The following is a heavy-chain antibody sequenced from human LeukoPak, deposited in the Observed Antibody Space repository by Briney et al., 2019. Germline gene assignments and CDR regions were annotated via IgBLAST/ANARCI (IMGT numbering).Heavy chain of an antibody. CDR1: GFTFSSYA. D-gene: IGHD2-15*01. CDR2: INGSGDSA. V-gene: IGHV3-23*01. CDR3: AKTRGYCSGGSCYSDY. J-gene: IGHJ4*02. Sequence: GGSLRLSCAASGFTFSSYAMTWVRQAPGKGLEWVSAINGSGDSAFYADSVKGRFTISRDNSKKTLYLQMNSLRAEDAAAYYCAKTRGYCSGGSCYSDYWGQGTLVTVSS.